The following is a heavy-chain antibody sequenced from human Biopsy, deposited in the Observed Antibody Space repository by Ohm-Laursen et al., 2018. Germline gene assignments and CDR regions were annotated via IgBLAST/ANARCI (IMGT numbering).Heavy chain of an antibody. V-gene: IGHV3-23*01. J-gene: IGHJ4*02. CDR1: GFTFNSYT. D-gene: IGHD3-22*01. CDR2: ITSSGDTT. CDR3: AKDQGYYYDRSVYYYFDY. Sequence: GSLRLSCTASGFTFNSYTMSWVRQAPGKGLEWVSAITSSGDTTYYSDSVKGRFTISRDSSKNTLHLQMNSLRAEDTAVYYCAKDQGYYYDRSVYYYFDYWGQGTLVTVSS.